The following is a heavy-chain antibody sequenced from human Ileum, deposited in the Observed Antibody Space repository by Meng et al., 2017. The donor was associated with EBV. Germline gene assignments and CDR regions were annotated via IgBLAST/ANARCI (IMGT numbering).Heavy chain of an antibody. J-gene: IGHJ4*02. V-gene: IGHV4-34*01. D-gene: IGHD3-10*01. CDR1: GGSFSGYY. Sequence: QQWGAGLLKPSETLSLTCAVYGGSFSGYYWSWIRQPPGKGLEWIGEINHSGSTNYNPSLKSRVTISVDTSKNQFSLKLSSVTAADTAVYYCARGNKVSDRGFNYWGQGTLVTVSS. CDR2: INHSGST. CDR3: ARGNKVSDRGFNY.